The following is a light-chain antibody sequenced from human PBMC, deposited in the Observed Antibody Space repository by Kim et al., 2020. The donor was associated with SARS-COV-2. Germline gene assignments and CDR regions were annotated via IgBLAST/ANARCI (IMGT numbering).Light chain of an antibody. V-gene: IGLV3-21*04. CDR1: KSGSNS. J-gene: IGLJ3*02. Sequence: KTSRMTSERNKSGSNSVTWYQQQPGKGPVLVIYYDSDRPSGIPERFSGSNSGNTATLTSSRVEAGDEADYYWQVWDSSSDHPVFGGGTQLTVL. CDR2: YDS. CDR3: QVWDSSSDHPV.